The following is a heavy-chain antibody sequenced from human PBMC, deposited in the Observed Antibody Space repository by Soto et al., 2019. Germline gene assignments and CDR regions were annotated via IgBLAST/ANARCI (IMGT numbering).Heavy chain of an antibody. Sequence: PGESLKISCKGSGYSFTSYWIGWVRQMPGKGLEWMGIIYPGDSDTIYSPSFQGQGTISADKSISTAYLQWSSLRASDTAMYYCARLSYYDFWIFDYWGQGTLVTVSS. D-gene: IGHD3-3*01. CDR2: IYPGDSDT. J-gene: IGHJ4*02. CDR1: GYSFTSYW. V-gene: IGHV5-51*01. CDR3: ARLSYYDFWIFDY.